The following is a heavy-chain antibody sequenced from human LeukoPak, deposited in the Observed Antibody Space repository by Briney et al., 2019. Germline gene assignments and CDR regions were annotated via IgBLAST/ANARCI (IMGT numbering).Heavy chain of an antibody. D-gene: IGHD3-22*01. CDR2: IIPIFGTA. Sequence: SVTVTCTASGGTFSSYAISWVRQAPGQGLEWMGGIIPIFGTANYAQKFQGRVTITADESTSTAYMELSSLRSEDTAVYYCAREEKNYDSSGYLIRVFDYWGQGTLVTVSS. CDR3: AREEKNYDSSGYLIRVFDY. J-gene: IGHJ4*02. CDR1: GGTFSSYA. V-gene: IGHV1-69*13.